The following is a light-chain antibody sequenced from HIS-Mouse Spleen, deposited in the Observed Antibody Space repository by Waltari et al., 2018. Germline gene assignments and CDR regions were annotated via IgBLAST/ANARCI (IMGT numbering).Light chain of an antibody. V-gene: IGLV1-47*01. J-gene: IGLJ3*02. CDR1: SSNIGSNY. Sequence: QSVLTQPPSASVTPGQRVTISCSGSSSNIGSNYVYWYQQLPGTAPKLLIYRNNRRPSGVPDRFSGSKSGPSASLAISGLRSEDEADYYCAAWDDSLSGPVFGGGTKLTVL. CDR3: AAWDDSLSGPV. CDR2: RNN.